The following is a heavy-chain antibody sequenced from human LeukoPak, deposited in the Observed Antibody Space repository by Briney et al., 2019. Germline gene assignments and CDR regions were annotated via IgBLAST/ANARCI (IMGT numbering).Heavy chain of an antibody. Sequence: GGSLRLSCAASGFTFSSYAMHWARQAPGKGLEWVSFIYSGTTHYSDSVKGRFTISRDNSKNTLYLQMNSLRAEDTAVYYCARRAGAYSHPYDYWGQGTLVTVSS. CDR1: GFTFSSYA. CDR2: IYSGTT. CDR3: ARRAGAYSHPYDY. D-gene: IGHD4/OR15-4a*01. V-gene: IGHV3-53*01. J-gene: IGHJ4*02.